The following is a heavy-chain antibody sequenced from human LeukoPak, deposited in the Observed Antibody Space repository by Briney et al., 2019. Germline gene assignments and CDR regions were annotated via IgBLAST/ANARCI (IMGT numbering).Heavy chain of an antibody. Sequence: PGGSLRLSCAASGFTFSSYAMHWVRQAPGKGLEWVAVISYDGSNKYYADSVKGRFTISRDNSKNTLYLQMNSLRAEDTAVYYCARDIDSSGPAIKDYWGQGTLVTVSS. D-gene: IGHD3-22*01. V-gene: IGHV3-30*04. CDR2: ISYDGSNK. CDR1: GFTFSSYA. CDR3: ARDIDSSGPAIKDY. J-gene: IGHJ4*02.